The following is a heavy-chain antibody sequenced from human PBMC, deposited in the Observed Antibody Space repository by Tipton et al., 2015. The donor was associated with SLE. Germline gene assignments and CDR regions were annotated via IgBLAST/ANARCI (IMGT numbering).Heavy chain of an antibody. CDR2: IYSGDSST. CDR3: ARDMAETSYYYYMDV. V-gene: IGHV3-23*03. Sequence: GSLRLSCAASGFIFSSYAMSWVRQAPGKGLEWVSIIYSGDSSTDYADSVKGQFTISRDNSKNTLYLQMNSLRAEDTAIYFCARDMAETSYYYYMDVWGKGTTVTVSS. CDR1: GFIFSSYA. J-gene: IGHJ6*03. D-gene: IGHD2-15*01.